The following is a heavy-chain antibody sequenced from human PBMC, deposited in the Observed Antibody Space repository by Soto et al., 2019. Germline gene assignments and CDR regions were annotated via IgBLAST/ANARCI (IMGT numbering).Heavy chain of an antibody. V-gene: IGHV4-31*03. CDR2: IYYSGNT. D-gene: IGHD2-21*01. Sequence: QVQLQESGPGLVKPSQTLSLTCSVSGGSISSGGYYWSWIRQHPGKVLEWIGYIYYSGNTYYNPSLKSRVAISVDTSKNQFSLKLGSVTAADTAVYYCASGRISRFDPWGQGTLVTVSS. J-gene: IGHJ5*02. CDR3: ASGRISRFDP. CDR1: GGSISSGGYY.